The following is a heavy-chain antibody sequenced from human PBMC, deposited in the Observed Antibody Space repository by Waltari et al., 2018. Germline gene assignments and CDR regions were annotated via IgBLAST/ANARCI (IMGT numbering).Heavy chain of an antibody. CDR3: ARGGGGDWEWFDP. D-gene: IGHD2-21*02. CDR1: GGSISVFY. J-gene: IGHJ5*02. CDR2: IYYTGST. V-gene: IGHV4-59*01. Sequence: VQLQESGPSLLKPSETLSLICTVSGGSISVFYWSWVRQPPGKGLDWIGYIYYTGSTNLNPSLQSRVTTSVDTSKNQFALKLSSVTAADTAFYYCARGGGGDWEWFDPWGQGTLVTVSS.